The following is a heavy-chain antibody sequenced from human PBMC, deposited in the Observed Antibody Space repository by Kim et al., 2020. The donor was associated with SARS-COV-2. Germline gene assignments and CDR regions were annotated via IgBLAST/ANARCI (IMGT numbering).Heavy chain of an antibody. D-gene: IGHD5-12*01. V-gene: IGHV1-46*01. Sequence: ASVKVSCKASGYTFTSYYMHWVRQAPGQGLEWMGIINPSGGSTSYAQKFKGRVTMTRDTSTSTVYMELSSLRSEDTAVYYCARDRGVATDAFDIWGQGTMVTVSS. J-gene: IGHJ3*02. CDR3: ARDRGVATDAFDI. CDR1: GYTFTSYY. CDR2: INPSGGST.